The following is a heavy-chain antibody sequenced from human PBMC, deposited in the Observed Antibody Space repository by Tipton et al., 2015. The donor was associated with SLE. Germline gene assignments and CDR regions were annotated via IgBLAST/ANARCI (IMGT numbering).Heavy chain of an antibody. J-gene: IGHJ6*02. CDR3: AKALTYDSNYYYGMDV. Sequence: SLRLSCAASGFTFDDYAMHWVRQAPGRGLEWASGISWNSDSIVYADSVKGRFTISRDNAKNSLYLQMNSLRAEDTALYYCAKALTYDSNYYYGMDVWGQGTTVTVSS. D-gene: IGHD3-22*01. CDR2: ISWNSDSI. V-gene: IGHV3-9*01. CDR1: GFTFDDYA.